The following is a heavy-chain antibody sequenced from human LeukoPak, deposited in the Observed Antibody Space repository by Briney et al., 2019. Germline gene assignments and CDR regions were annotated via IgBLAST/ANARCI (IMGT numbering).Heavy chain of an antibody. CDR3: ANQGLVVPAAISFDY. CDR2: ISKSGDST. D-gene: IGHD2-2*02. J-gene: IGHJ4*02. Sequence: GGSLRLSCAASGFSFSSYAMSWVRQAPGKGLEWVSAISKSGDSTFYADSVKGWFTISRDNSQNTLYVQMNSLRAEDTAVYYCANQGLVVPAAISFDYWGQGPLVTVSS. CDR1: GFSFSSYA. V-gene: IGHV3-23*01.